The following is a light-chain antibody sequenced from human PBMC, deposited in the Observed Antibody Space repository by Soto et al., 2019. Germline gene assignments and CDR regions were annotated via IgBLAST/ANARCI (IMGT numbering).Light chain of an antibody. CDR1: ESIDNW. CDR2: DAP. Sequence: DIQMPQSPPTLSASIGDRVTISCWASESIDNWLAWYQQKPGKAPNLLIYDAPSLEGGVSSRFSGSGSGKYFTLTISSLQPDDLAIYYCQQYNLFPWTFGQGTKVDIK. V-gene: IGKV1-5*01. J-gene: IGKJ1*01. CDR3: QQYNLFPWT.